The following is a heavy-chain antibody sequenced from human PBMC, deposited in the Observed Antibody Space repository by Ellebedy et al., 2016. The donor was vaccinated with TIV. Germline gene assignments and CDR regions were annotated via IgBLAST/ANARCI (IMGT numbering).Heavy chain of an antibody. CDR1: GFTVNSNY. V-gene: IGHV3-53*05. D-gene: IGHD2/OR15-2a*01. J-gene: IGHJ4*02. CDR3: TREGAVRGAPAYLAYDF. Sequence: GESLKISCEVSGFTVNSNYMSWVRQAPGKGLEWVSALYSGGFTYYADSLRGRFTISGDNSNNSLYLQMKSLRAEDTAVYFCTREGAVRGAPAYLAYDFWGQGTLVTVSS. CDR2: LYSGGFT.